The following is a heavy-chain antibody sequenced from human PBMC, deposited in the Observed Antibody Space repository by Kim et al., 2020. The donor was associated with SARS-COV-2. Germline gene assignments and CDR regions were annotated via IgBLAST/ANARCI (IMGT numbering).Heavy chain of an antibody. V-gene: IGHV4-34*01. J-gene: IGHJ4*02. Sequence: SETLSLTCAVYGGSFSGYYWSWIRQPPGKGLEWIGEINHSGSTNYNPSLKSRVTISVDTSKNQFSLKLSSVTAADTAVYYCASPRLFWSGQLDYWGQGTLVTVSS. D-gene: IGHD3-3*01. CDR2: INHSGST. CDR3: ASPRLFWSGQLDY. CDR1: GGSFSGYY.